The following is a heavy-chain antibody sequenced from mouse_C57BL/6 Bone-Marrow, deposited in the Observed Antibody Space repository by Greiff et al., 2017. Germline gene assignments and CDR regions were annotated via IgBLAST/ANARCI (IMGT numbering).Heavy chain of an antibody. D-gene: IGHD1-1*01. CDR3: ASWNYYGSSYVDWYFDV. J-gene: IGHJ1*03. V-gene: IGHV1-78*01. Sequence: VQLQESDAELVKPGASVKISCKVSGYTFTDYTIHWMKQRPEQGLEWIGYIYPRDGSTKYNEKFKGQATLTADKSSSTAYMQLTSLTSEDSAVYFWASWNYYGSSYVDWYFDVWGTGTTVTVSS. CDR1: GYTFTDYT. CDR2: IYPRDGST.